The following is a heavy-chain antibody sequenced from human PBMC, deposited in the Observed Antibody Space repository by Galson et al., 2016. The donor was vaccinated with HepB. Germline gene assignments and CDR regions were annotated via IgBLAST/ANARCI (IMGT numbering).Heavy chain of an antibody. J-gene: IGHJ4*02. CDR3: ARNGSMTTVTANEYFFDY. D-gene: IGHD4-17*01. CDR1: AGSISSGGYY. Sequence: TLSLTCTVSAGSISSGGYYWSWIRHHPGKGLEWIGYIHYSGRTYYNPSLKSRGNISVDTSKNHFSLKLNFVTAADTAVYYCARNGSMTTVTANEYFFDYWGQGTLVTVSS. V-gene: IGHV4-31*03. CDR2: IHYSGRT.